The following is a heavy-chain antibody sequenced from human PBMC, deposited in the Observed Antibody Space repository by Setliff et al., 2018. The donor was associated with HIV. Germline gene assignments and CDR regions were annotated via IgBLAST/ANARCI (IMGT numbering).Heavy chain of an antibody. V-gene: IGHV3-21*01. D-gene: IGHD2-2*01. J-gene: IGHJ3*01. CDR1: GFTFIDYA. CDR2: ISSSSSYI. CDR3: ARSRSTRDAFDL. Sequence: RLSCAASGFTFIDYALNWVRQAPGKGLEWVSSISSSSSYIYYADSMKGRFTISRDNARNSLYLEMNSLRAEDTAVYYCARSRSTRDAFDLWGQGTMVTVSS.